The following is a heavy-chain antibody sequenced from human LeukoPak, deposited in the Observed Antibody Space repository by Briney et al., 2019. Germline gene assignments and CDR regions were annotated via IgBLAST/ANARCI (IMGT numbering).Heavy chain of an antibody. Sequence: VASVKVSCKASGGTFSSYAISWVRQAPGQGLEWMGRIIPILGIANYAQKFQGRVTITADKSTSTAYMELSSLRSEDTAVYYCARDIMTGYSSNWGQGTLVTVFS. V-gene: IGHV1-69*04. CDR1: GGTFSSYA. CDR2: IIPILGIA. CDR3: ARDIMTGYSSN. D-gene: IGHD3-9*01. J-gene: IGHJ4*02.